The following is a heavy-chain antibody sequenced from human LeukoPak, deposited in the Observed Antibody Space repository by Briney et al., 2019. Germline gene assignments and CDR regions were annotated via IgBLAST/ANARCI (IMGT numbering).Heavy chain of an antibody. CDR2: IIPPSGTA. Sequence: ASVKVSCKASGGPYRYSITWVRQGPGQGLEWMGGIIPPSGTANYAQKLQGRVTITKDDSTSTTYMELSSLRSEDTAVYYCTTYGANVAEYFEHWGQGTLLAVSS. CDR3: TTYGANVAEYFEH. J-gene: IGHJ1*01. CDR1: GGPYRYS. V-gene: IGHV1-69*05. D-gene: IGHD4/OR15-4a*01.